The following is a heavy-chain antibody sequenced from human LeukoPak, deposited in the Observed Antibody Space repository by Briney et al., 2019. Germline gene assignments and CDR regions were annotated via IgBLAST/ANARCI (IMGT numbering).Heavy chain of an antibody. CDR1: GFPFSSYA. V-gene: IGHV3-23*01. CDR2: ISGSGAGT. D-gene: IGHD6-19*01. CDR3: ARGSMVGWYSAY. J-gene: IGHJ4*02. Sequence: AGGSLRLSCTASGFPFSSYAMIWVRQAPGKGLEWVSAISGSGAGTHYADSVRGRFTISRDNSNNTVYLLMNSLRAGDTATYYCARGSMVGWYSAYWGQGTLITVSS.